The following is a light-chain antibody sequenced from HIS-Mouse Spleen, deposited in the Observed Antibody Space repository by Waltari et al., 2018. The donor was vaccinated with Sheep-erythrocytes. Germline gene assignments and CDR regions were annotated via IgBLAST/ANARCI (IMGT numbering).Light chain of an antibody. CDR3: QQSYSTPPRT. CDR2: AAS. CDR1: QSNSSY. J-gene: IGKJ4*02. V-gene: IGKV1-39*01. Sequence: DIQMTQSPSSLSASVADRVTITSRASQSNSSYLNWYQQKPRKAPKLLIYAASSLQSGGPSRFSGRESETEFTLTISSQQPEDFATYYCQQSYSTPPRTFGGGTKVEIK.